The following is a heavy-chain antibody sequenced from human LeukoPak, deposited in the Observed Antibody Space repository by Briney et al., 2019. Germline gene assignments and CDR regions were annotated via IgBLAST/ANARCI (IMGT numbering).Heavy chain of an antibody. CDR3: ARDLRGSSPNWFDP. Sequence: GGSLRLSCAASGFTFSILDMSWVRQAPGKGLEWVSVIYSGGSTYYADSVKGRFTISRDNSKNTLYLQMNSLRAEDTAVYYCARDLRGSSPNWFDPWGQGTLVTVSS. CDR2: IYSGGST. D-gene: IGHD6-13*01. V-gene: IGHV3-66*01. CDR1: GFTFSILD. J-gene: IGHJ5*02.